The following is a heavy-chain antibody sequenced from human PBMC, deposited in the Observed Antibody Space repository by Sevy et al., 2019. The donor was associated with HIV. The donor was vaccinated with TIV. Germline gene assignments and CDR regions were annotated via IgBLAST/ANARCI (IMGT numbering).Heavy chain of an antibody. CDR2: IYTSGST. D-gene: IGHD2-2*01. J-gene: IGHJ4*02. Sequence: SETLSLTCTVSGGSISSGNYYWSWIRQPAGKGLEWIGRIYTSGSTNYNPSLKSRVTISVDTSKNQFSLKLGSVTAADTAVHYCARESGDCSSTSCYEGVFDYWGQRTLVTVSS. V-gene: IGHV4-61*02. CDR1: GGSISSGNYY. CDR3: ARESGDCSSTSCYEGVFDY.